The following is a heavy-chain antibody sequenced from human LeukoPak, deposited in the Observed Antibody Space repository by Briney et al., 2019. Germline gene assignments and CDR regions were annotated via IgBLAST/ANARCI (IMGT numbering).Heavy chain of an antibody. Sequence: PSETLSLTCTVSGGSISSSSYYWGWIRQPPGKGLEWIGSIYYSGSTYYNPSLKSRVTISVDTSKNQFSLKLSSVTAADTAVYYCARSSSYTLPYYFDYWGQGTLVTVSS. CDR1: GGSISSSSYY. CDR3: ARSSSYTLPYYFDY. CDR2: IYYSGST. D-gene: IGHD2-2*02. V-gene: IGHV4-39*07. J-gene: IGHJ4*02.